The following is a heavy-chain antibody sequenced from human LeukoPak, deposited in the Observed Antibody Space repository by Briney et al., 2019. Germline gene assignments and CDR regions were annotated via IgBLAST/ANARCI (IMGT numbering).Heavy chain of an antibody. J-gene: IGHJ3*01. D-gene: IGHD3-9*01. CDR3: GRPGYTAGYDL. CDR1: GFTFSTYW. V-gene: IGHV3-7*01. CDR2: MKGDGSEI. Sequence: GSLSLSCAASGFTFSTYWMTWVRPAPGKGLEWVANMKGDGSEIHYVDSVKGRFTISRDNAKNSLYLQMNSLRAEDTAVYYCGRPGYTAGYDLWGQGTMVTVSS.